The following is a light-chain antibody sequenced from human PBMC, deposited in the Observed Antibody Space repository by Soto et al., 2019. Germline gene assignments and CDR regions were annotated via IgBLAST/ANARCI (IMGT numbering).Light chain of an antibody. CDR1: SSDVGTYNH. J-gene: IGLJ1*01. Sequence: QSALTQPASVSGSPGQSITISCTGTSSDVGTYNHVSWYQQHPGKAPQLIIYEVSNRPSGLSNRFSASKSGNTASLTISGLQAEYEADYYCCSFTTRSTLVFGTGTKLTVL. CDR3: CSFTTRSTLV. V-gene: IGLV2-14*01. CDR2: EVS.